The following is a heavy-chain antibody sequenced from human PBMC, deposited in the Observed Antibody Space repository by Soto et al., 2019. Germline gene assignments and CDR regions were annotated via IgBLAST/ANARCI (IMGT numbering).Heavy chain of an antibody. CDR2: IYYSGST. V-gene: IGHV4-59*01. CDR1: GDSIRSYY. Sequence: SETLSLTCTVSGDSIRSYYWTWIRQPPGKGLELIGYIYYSGSTRYNPSLKSRVTISVDMSKNQFSLKLSSVIAADTAASYWPGGYGGCDSCLEVWGRGPAVTVS. J-gene: IGHJ6*02. D-gene: IGHD5-12*01. CDR3: PGGYGGCDSCLEV.